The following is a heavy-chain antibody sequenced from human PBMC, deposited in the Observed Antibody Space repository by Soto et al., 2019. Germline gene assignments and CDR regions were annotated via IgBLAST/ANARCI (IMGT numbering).Heavy chain of an antibody. CDR1: GFTFSDYY. J-gene: IGHJ4*02. V-gene: IGHV3-11*06. CDR3: ARTPDCTNGVCSAGFDY. CDR2: ISSSSSYT. D-gene: IGHD2-8*01. Sequence: GSLRLSCAASGFTFSDYYMSWIRQAPGKGLEWVSYISSSSSYTNYADSVKGRFTISRDNAKNSLYLQMNSLRAEDTAVYYCARTPDCTNGVCSAGFDYWGQGTLVTVSS.